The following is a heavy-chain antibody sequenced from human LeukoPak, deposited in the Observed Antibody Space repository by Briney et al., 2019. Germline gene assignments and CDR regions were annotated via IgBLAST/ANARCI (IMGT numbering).Heavy chain of an antibody. CDR1: GYTSTSYD. Sequence: ASVKVSCKASGYTSTSYDISWVRQAPGQGLEWMGWISAYNGNTNYAQKFQGRVTMTTDTSTSTAYMELRSLRSDDTAVDYCARGSITMVRGVPLDYWGQGTLVTVSS. D-gene: IGHD3-10*01. CDR2: ISAYNGNT. CDR3: ARGSITMVRGVPLDY. V-gene: IGHV1-18*01. J-gene: IGHJ4*02.